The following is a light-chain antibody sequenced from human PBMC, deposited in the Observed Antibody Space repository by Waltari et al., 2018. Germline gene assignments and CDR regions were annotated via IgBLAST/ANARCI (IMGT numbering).Light chain of an antibody. CDR2: WAS. CDR3: QQYYSTPYS. J-gene: IGKJ2*01. V-gene: IGKV4-1*01. Sequence: DTVMTQSPDSLTVSLGERATIHCTSSPNVVKHSNNKNYLAWYQQQPGQPPKALIYWASARESGVPDRFSGSGSGTDFTLTISSLQAEDVAVYYCQQYYSTPYSFGQGTKLEIK. CDR1: PNVVKHSNNKNY.